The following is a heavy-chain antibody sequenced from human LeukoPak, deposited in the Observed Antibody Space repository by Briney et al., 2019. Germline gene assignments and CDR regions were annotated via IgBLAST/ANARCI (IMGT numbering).Heavy chain of an antibody. CDR2: INSDGSST. D-gene: IGHD2-15*01. Sequence: GGSLRLSCAASGFTFSSYWMHWVRQAPGKGLVWVSRINSDGSSTTYADSVKGRFTISIDNAKNTLYLQMNSLRAEDTAVYYFARGDGCSGGSCYPYGMDVWGQGTTVTVSS. J-gene: IGHJ6*02. CDR1: GFTFSSYW. V-gene: IGHV3-74*01. CDR3: ARGDGCSGGSCYPYGMDV.